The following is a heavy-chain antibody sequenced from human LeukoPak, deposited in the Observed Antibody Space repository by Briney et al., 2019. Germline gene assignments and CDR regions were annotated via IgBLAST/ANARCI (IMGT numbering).Heavy chain of an antibody. CDR1: GGSISSGSYY. Sequence: PSETPSLTCTVSGGSISSGSYYWSWIRQPAGKGLEWIGRIYTSGSTNYNPSLKSRVTISVDTSKNQFSLKLSSVTAADTAVYYCARAPDWYFDLWGRGTLVTVSS. J-gene: IGHJ2*01. V-gene: IGHV4-61*02. CDR2: IYTSGST. CDR3: ARAPDWYFDL. D-gene: IGHD2-2*01.